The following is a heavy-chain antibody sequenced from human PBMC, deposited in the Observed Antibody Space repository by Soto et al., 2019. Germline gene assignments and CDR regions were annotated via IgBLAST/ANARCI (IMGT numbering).Heavy chain of an antibody. Sequence: GGSLRLSCAASGFTFTDYALSWVRQAPGKGLGWVATISGIGGSTYLADSVKGRLSISRDNSKNTVSLLMNSLRAEDTAVYFCARGSSGYISSWYYFDYWGRGTLVTVSS. D-gene: IGHD6-13*01. CDR3: ARGSSGYISSWYYFDY. CDR1: GFTFTDYA. V-gene: IGHV3-23*01. CDR2: ISGIGGST. J-gene: IGHJ4*02.